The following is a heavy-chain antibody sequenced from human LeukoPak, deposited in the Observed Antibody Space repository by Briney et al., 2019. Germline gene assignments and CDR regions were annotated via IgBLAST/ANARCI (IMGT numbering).Heavy chain of an antibody. CDR2: IQTSGSS. CDR1: GGSISSYY. V-gene: IGHV4-4*07. Sequence: SETLSPTCTVSGGSISSYYWSWIRQPPGKGLEWIGRIQTSGSSNHNPSLKSRVTISLDTSKNQFSLKLSSVTAADTAVYYCARDILSIAGDYWGQGTLVTVSS. CDR3: ARDILSIAGDY. J-gene: IGHJ4*02. D-gene: IGHD3-10*01.